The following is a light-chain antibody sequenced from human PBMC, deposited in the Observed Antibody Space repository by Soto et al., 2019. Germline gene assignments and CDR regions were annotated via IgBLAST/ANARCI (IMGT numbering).Light chain of an antibody. CDR3: SSYTIYSTLLL. V-gene: IGLV2-14*01. CDR2: EVT. J-gene: IGLJ2*01. CDR1: SSDIGGYKY. Sequence: QSVLTQPASVSGSPGQSITTSCTGTSSDIGGYKYVSWYQQHPGKAPKLIIYEVTNRPSGVSDRFSGSKSGNTASLTISGLQAEDEADYYCSSYTIYSTLLLFGGGTKVTVL.